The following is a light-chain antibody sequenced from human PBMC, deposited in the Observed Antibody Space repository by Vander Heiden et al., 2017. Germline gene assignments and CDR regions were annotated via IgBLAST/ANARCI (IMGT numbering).Light chain of an antibody. V-gene: IGKV1-39*01. CDR3: QQSYSTPWT. CDR2: AAS. CDR1: QSISSY. Sequence: DIQMTQSPSSLSASVGDSVTITCRASQSISSYLNWYQQKPGEAPKLLIYAASSLQSGVPSRFSGSGSGTDFTLTISSLQPEDFATCYCQQSYSTPWTFGQGTKLEIK. J-gene: IGKJ2*01.